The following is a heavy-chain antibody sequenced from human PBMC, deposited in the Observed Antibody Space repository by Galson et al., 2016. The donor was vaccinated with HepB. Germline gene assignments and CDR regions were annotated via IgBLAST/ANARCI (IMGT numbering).Heavy chain of an antibody. CDR1: GYTFTSYG. Sequence: SVKVSCKASGYTFTSYGISWVRQAPGQGLEWMGWISAYNGNADYAQKLRGRVTMTTDTSTSTVYMELRSLRSDDTAVYFCARAGKWLQAQYFYSMDVWGQGTTVTVSS. J-gene: IGHJ6*02. D-gene: IGHD3-9*01. V-gene: IGHV1-18*01. CDR2: ISAYNGNA. CDR3: ARAGKWLQAQYFYSMDV.